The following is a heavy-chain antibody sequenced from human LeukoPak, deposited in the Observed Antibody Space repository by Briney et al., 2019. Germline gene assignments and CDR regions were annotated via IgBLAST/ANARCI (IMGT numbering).Heavy chain of an antibody. CDR1: GFTFSDYY. CDR3: ARDADAYYYDSSGYYVDY. CDR2: ISSSSGTI. D-gene: IGHD3-22*01. J-gene: IGHJ4*02. V-gene: IGHV3-11*04. Sequence: GGSLRLSCAASGFTFSDYYMSWIRQAPGKGLEWVSYISSSSGTIYYADSVKGRFTISRDNAKNSLYLQMNSLRAEDTAVYYCARDADAYYYDSSGYYVDYWGQGTLVTVSS.